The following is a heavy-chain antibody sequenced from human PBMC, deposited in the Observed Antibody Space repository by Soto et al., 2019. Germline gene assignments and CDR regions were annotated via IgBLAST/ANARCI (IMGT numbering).Heavy chain of an antibody. CDR2: INPKSGGT. CDR1: GYSFTDYH. D-gene: IGHD2-8*01. V-gene: IGHV1-2*04. CDR3: AEGDSTDCSNGVCSFFYNHDMDV. Sequence: ASVKVSCKASGYSFTDYHIHWVRQAPGQGLEWLGRINPKSGGTSTAQKFQGWVTMTTDTSISTASMELTRLTSDDTAIYYCAEGDSTDCSNGVCSFFYNHDMDVWGQGTPVTVSS. J-gene: IGHJ6*02.